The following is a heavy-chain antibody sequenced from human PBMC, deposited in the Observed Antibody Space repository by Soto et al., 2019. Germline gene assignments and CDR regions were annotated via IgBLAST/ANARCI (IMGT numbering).Heavy chain of an antibody. D-gene: IGHD4-17*01. CDR3: ARHFDYGDYYYYYMDV. CDR2: IYYSGST. J-gene: IGHJ6*03. V-gene: IGHV4-59*08. Sequence: SETLSLTCTVSGGSISSYYWSWIRQPPGKGLEWIGYIYYSGSTNYNPSLKSRVTISVDTSKNQFSLKLSSVTAADTAVYYCARHFDYGDYYYYYMDVWGKGTTVTVSS. CDR1: GGSISSYY.